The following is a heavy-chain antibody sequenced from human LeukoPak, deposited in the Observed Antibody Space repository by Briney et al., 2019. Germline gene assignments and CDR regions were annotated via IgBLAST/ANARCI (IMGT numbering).Heavy chain of an antibody. D-gene: IGHD6-19*01. CDR1: GFTFDDYA. CDR3: ARNPQGVVAGLFDY. Sequence: GGSLRLSCAASGFTFDDYAMHWVRQAPGKGLEWVSGISWNSGSIGYADSVKGRFTISRDNAKSSLYLQMNSLRAEDMALYYCARNPQGVVAGLFDYWGQGTLVTVSS. J-gene: IGHJ4*02. V-gene: IGHV3-9*03. CDR2: ISWNSGSI.